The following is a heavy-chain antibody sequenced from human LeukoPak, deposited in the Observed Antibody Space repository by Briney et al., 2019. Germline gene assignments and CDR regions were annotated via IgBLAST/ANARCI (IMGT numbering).Heavy chain of an antibody. CDR1: GFTFSSYE. D-gene: IGHD3-10*01. Sequence: GGSLRLSCAASGFTFSSYEMNWVRQAPGKGLEWVSYISSSGSTTYYIGSVKGRVTISRDNAKNSLSLQMNSLRAEDTAVYYCASIGSLVYYYYGMDLWGQGTTVTVSS. J-gene: IGHJ6*02. V-gene: IGHV3-48*03. CDR2: ISSSGSTT. CDR3: ASIGSLVYYYYGMDL.